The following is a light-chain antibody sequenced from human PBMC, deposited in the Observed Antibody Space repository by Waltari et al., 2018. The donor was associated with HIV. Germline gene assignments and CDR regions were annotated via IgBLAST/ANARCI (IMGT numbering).Light chain of an antibody. CDR3: LQDYKYPRT. J-gene: IGKJ1*01. V-gene: IGKV1-6*01. CDR2: GTF. Sequence: AIQMTQFPSSLSASVGDRVAITCRASQDIRNELGWYQQKPGKAPNLLIFGTFNLQSGVASRFNCSGSGTDYTLTISSLQPEDLATYYCLQDYKYPRTFGQGTKVEIK. CDR1: QDIRNE.